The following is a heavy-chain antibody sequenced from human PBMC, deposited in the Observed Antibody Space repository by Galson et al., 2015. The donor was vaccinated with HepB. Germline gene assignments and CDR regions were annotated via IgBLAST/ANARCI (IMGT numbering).Heavy chain of an antibody. D-gene: IGHD1-26*01. CDR3: AKEPYRGSYYVRAFDI. J-gene: IGHJ3*02. Sequence: SLRLSCAASGLTFSSHAMSWVRQAPGKGLEWVATISGGGIKTDYADSVRGRFTISRDNSKNTVYLQMNSLGVDDTAVYYCAKEPYRGSYYVRAFDIWGQGTMITVSS. CDR1: GLTFSSHA. CDR2: ISGGGIKT. V-gene: IGHV3-23*01.